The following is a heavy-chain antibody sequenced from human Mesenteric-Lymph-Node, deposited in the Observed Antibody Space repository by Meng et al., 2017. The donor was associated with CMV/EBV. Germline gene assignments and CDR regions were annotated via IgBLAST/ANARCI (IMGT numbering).Heavy chain of an antibody. J-gene: IGHJ4*02. V-gene: IGHV5-51*01. Sequence: GESLKISCKGSGYSLSNYWIAWVRQMPGKGLEWMGIIYPGDSDTRYSPSFQGQVTISVDKSITTAYLQWTSLKASDTAMYYCARHFRGTYTGGYFFDYWGQGTLVTVSS. CDR2: IYPGDSDT. CDR3: ARHFRGTYTGGYFFDY. D-gene: IGHD1-1*01. CDR1: GYSLSNYW.